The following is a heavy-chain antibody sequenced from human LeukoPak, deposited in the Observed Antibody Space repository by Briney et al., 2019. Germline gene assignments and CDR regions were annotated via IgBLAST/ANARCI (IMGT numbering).Heavy chain of an antibody. CDR3: ARASSGWAVDLYYFDH. Sequence: GGSLTLSCAASGFTFSSYSMNWVRQAPGKGLEWVSSISSTSSYIYYPDSVKGRFTISRDNSRNSLYLQMNSLRAEDTAVYYCARASSGWAVDLYYFDHWGQGTLVTVSS. J-gene: IGHJ4*02. CDR1: GFTFSSYS. D-gene: IGHD6-19*01. V-gene: IGHV3-21*01. CDR2: ISSTSSYI.